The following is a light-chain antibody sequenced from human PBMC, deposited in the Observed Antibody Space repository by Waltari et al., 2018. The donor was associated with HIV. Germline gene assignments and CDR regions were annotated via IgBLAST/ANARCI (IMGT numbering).Light chain of an antibody. CDR3: QQYNNWPRT. V-gene: IGKV3-15*01. J-gene: IGKJ1*01. CDR2: GAS. CDR1: QNVITN. Sequence: EIVMTQSPATLSASPGERVTLSCRASQNVITNLAWYQQNFGQAPRLLISGASTRATGIPARFSGGGSGTEVTLTISSLQSEDFAIYYCQQYNNWPRTFGQGTKVEVK.